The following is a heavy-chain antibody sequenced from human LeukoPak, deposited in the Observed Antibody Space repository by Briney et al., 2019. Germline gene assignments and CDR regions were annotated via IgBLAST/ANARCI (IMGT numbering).Heavy chain of an antibody. J-gene: IGHJ4*02. Sequence: GGSLRLSCAASGFXFKSYGIHWVRQAPGKGLEWVAVIWHDGKNKYYADSVKGRFTVSRDNSKNTLYLQMDSLRVEDTAVYYCARDRGSDDPIDYWGQGTLVAVSS. V-gene: IGHV3-33*01. D-gene: IGHD2-15*01. CDR3: ARDRGSDDPIDY. CDR1: GFXFKSYG. CDR2: IWHDGKNK.